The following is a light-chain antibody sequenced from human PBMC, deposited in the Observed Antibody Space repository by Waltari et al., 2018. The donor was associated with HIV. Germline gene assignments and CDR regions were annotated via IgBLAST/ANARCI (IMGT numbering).Light chain of an antibody. J-gene: IGKJ1*01. Sequence: DIQMTQSPETLSATVGDRVTITCRASQSVNEWVAWFQQKPGKAPKLLISKVSTLERGVPSWFSGSGSGTQFTLTISSLQPDDFATYYCQQFHSYWTFGQGTRVEIK. CDR3: QQFHSYWT. V-gene: IGKV1-5*03. CDR1: QSVNEW. CDR2: KVS.